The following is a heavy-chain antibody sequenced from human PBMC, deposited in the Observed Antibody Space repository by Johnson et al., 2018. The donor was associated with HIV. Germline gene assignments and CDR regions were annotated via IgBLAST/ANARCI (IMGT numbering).Heavy chain of an antibody. J-gene: IGHJ3*01. V-gene: IGHV3-74*01. CDR1: GFIFSSHW. Sequence: VQLVESGGGLVQPGGSLRLSCAASGFIFSSHWMHWVRHAPGKGLVWVSRFINDGRSTNYAASVQGRFTISRDNAENTLYLQMNSLRVEDTAVYYCVRDADDAFDVWGQGTMVTVSS. CDR3: VRDADDAFDV. CDR2: FINDGRST.